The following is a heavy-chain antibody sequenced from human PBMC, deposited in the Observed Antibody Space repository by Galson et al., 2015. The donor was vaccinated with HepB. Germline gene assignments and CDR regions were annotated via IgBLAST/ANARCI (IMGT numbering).Heavy chain of an antibody. D-gene: IGHD6-19*01. CDR2: ISSNGGST. V-gene: IGHV3-64*01. CDR1: GFTFSSYA. Sequence: SLRLSCAASGFTFSSYAMHWVRQAPGKGLEYVSAISSNGGSTYYANSVKGRFTISRDNSKNTLYLQMGSLRAEDMAVYYCARGDGQWLPLDYWGQGTLVTVSS. CDR3: ARGDGQWLPLDY. J-gene: IGHJ4*02.